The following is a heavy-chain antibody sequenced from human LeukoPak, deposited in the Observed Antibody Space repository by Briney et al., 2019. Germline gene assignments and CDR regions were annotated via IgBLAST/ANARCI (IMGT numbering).Heavy chain of an antibody. V-gene: IGHV4-39*01. Sequence: SETLSLTCTVSGGSISSSSYYWGWIRQPPGKGLEWIGSIYCSGSTYYNPSLKSRVTISVDTSKNQFSLKLSSVTAADTAVYYCARLARITIFGVEQYGMDVWGQGTTVTVSS. CDR3: ARLARITIFGVEQYGMDV. J-gene: IGHJ6*02. CDR1: GGSISSSSYY. CDR2: IYCSGST. D-gene: IGHD3-3*01.